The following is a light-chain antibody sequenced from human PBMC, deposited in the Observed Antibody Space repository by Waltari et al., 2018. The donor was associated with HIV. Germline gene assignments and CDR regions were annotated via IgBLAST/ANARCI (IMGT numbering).Light chain of an antibody. J-gene: IGLJ2*01. CDR2: QDS. CDR1: QLGDKF. V-gene: IGLV3-1*01. Sequence: SYELTQPPSVSVSPGQTASITCSGDQLGDKFVCWYQQRPGQPPVLVMYQDSKRPSGIPERFSGSNSGNTATLTITGTPSMDEADYYCQAWDRSVVFGGGTKLTVL. CDR3: QAWDRSVV.